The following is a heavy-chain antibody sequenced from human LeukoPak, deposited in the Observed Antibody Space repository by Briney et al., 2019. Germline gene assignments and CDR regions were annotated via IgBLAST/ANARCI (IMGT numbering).Heavy chain of an antibody. CDR3: ARGGDKYSSSSGSNY. Sequence: SETLSLTCAVYGGSFSGYYWSWLRQPPGKGLEWIGEINHSGSTNYNPSLKSRVTISVDTYKNQFSLKLSSVTAADTAVYYCARGGDKYSSSSGSNYWGQGTLVTVSS. CDR1: GGSFSGYY. J-gene: IGHJ4*02. V-gene: IGHV4-34*01. D-gene: IGHD6-6*01. CDR2: INHSGST.